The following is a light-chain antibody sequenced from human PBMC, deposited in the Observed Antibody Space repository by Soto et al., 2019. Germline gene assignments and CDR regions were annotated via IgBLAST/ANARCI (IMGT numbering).Light chain of an antibody. CDR1: SSDVGGYNS. CDR2: DVS. Sequence: QSVLTQPRSVSGSPGQSVTISCTGTSSDVGGYNSVSWYRQDPGKAPKLMIYDVSNRPSGVSDRFSGSKSGNTASLTISGLQIEDEADYYCSSFTSSVTYVFGTGTKVTVL. J-gene: IGLJ1*01. V-gene: IGLV2-11*01. CDR3: SSFTSSVTYV.